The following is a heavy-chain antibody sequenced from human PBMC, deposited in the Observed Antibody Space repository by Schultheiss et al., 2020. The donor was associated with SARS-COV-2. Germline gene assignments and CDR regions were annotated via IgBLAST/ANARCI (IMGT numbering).Heavy chain of an antibody. Sequence: GGSLRLSCAASGFTFSSYWMSWVRQVPGKGLEWVSAISGSGGSTYYADSVKGRFTISRDSSKNTLYLQMNSLRAEDTAVYYCTKEPTSVYYYYGMDVWGRGTTVTVSS. CDR2: ISGSGGST. V-gene: IGHV3-23*01. CDR1: GFTFSSYW. J-gene: IGHJ6*02. CDR3: TKEPTSVYYYYGMDV.